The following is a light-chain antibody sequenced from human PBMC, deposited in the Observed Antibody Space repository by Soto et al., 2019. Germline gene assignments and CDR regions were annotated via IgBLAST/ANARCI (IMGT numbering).Light chain of an antibody. V-gene: IGKV3-15*01. CDR3: QQYNNCPPYT. Sequence: EIVMTQSPATLSVSPGERATLSCRASQSVSSNLAWYQQKPGQAPRLLIYGASTRATGIPARFSGSGSGTEFTLTISGLQSEDFAVYYCQQYNNCPPYTFGQGTKLEIK. CDR1: QSVSSN. CDR2: GAS. J-gene: IGKJ2*01.